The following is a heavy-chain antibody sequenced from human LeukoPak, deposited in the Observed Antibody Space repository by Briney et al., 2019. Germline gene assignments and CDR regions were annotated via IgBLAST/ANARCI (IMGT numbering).Heavy chain of an antibody. CDR2: IYSGGHT. CDR3: ARDKLGVDY. Sequence: GGSLRLSCAASGFTFSSYGMNWVRQAPGKGLEWVSVIYSGGHTYYADSVKGRFTISRDNSKNTLYLQMKSLRVEDTAVYYCARDKLGVDYWGQGTLVTVSS. J-gene: IGHJ4*02. D-gene: IGHD3-16*01. CDR1: GFTFSSYG. V-gene: IGHV3-66*01.